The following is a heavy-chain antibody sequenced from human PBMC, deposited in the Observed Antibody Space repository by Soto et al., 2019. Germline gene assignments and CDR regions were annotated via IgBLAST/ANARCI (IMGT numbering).Heavy chain of an antibody. Sequence: SETPSLTCTVSGGSIRRGGYYWGGIRHRPGEGLEWIGFFYYSGITDYNPSLKTRITISADTPRNQFFLNLYSVTAADTAMYFCASSGGPEGDWFDPWGQGIPVTVSS. V-gene: IGHV4-31*03. CDR2: FYYSGIT. J-gene: IGHJ5*01. D-gene: IGHD3-16*01. CDR1: GGSIRRGGYY. CDR3: ASSGGPEGDWFDP.